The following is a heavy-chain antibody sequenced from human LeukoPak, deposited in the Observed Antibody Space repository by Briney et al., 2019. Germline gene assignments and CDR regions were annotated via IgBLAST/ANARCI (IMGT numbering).Heavy chain of an antibody. CDR3: AREGGYSSLELDY. CDR2: CYPGDSDT. D-gene: IGHD6-6*01. V-gene: IGHV5-51*01. Sequence: GESLKIPCKGFGYSFTSFWIGWVRQMPGKGLEWMGICYPGDSDTRYSPSFQGQVTISADKSISTAYLQWSSLKASDTAMYYCAREGGYSSLELDYWGQGTLVTVSS. J-gene: IGHJ4*02. CDR1: GYSFTSFW.